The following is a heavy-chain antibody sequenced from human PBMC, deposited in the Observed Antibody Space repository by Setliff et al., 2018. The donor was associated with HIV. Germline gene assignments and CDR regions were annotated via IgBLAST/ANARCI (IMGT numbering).Heavy chain of an antibody. CDR2: INHSGST. J-gene: IGHJ4*02. D-gene: IGHD6-19*01. Sequence: SETLSLTCAVYGGSFSGYYWSWIRQTPGKGLEWIGEINHSGSTNYNPSLKSRVTISVDTSKNHFSLRLSHVTAADTAVYYCARQGAVTGHSFDYWGQGALVTVSS. CDR3: ARQGAVTGHSFDY. V-gene: IGHV4-34*01. CDR1: GGSFSGYY.